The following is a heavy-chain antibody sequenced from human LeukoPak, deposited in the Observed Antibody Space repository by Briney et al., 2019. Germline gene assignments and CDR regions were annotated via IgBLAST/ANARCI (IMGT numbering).Heavy chain of an antibody. CDR2: ISGSGGST. J-gene: IGHJ6*02. V-gene: IGHV3-23*01. CDR1: GFTFSSYA. D-gene: IGHD3-16*01. Sequence: PGGSLRLSCAASGFTFSSYAMSWVRQAPGKGLEWVSAISGSGGSTYYADSVKGRFTISRDNSKNTLYLQMNSLRAEDTAVYYCAKDQGGSKYYYGMDVWGQGTTVTVSS. CDR3: AKDQGGSKYYYGMDV.